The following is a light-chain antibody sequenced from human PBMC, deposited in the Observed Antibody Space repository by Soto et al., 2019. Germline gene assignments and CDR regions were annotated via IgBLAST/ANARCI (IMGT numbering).Light chain of an antibody. CDR1: QDISTN. CDR3: QQFDNLPLT. CDR2: DAS. V-gene: IGKV1-33*01. Sequence: DLQMTQSPSSLSASIGDRVTIACQASQDISTNLNWYQQKPGKAPKVLINDASNLEIGVPSRFSGSGSGTDFIFSISSLQPEDIATYYCQQFDNLPLTFGGGTKVEIK. J-gene: IGKJ4*01.